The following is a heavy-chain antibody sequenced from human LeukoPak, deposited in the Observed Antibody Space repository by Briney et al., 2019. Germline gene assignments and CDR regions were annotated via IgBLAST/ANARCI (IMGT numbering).Heavy chain of an antibody. Sequence: SETLSLTCAVYGGSFSGYYWSWIRQPPGKGLEWIGEINHSGSTNYNPSLKSRVTISVDTSKNQFSLKLSSVTAADTAVYYCARVQDYYGSGNSWARIDYWGQGTLVTVSS. CDR3: ARVQDYYGSGNSWARIDY. J-gene: IGHJ4*02. D-gene: IGHD3-10*01. CDR1: GGSFSGYY. V-gene: IGHV4-34*01. CDR2: INHSGST.